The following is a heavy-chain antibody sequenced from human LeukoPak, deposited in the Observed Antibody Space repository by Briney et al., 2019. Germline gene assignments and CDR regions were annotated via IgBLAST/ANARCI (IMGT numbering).Heavy chain of an antibody. CDR3: ASVTDARYYYYYMDV. J-gene: IGHJ6*03. Sequence: GASVKVSCKASGGTFSSYAISWVRQAPGQGLEWMGGIIPIFGTANYAQKFQGRVTITADKSTSTAYMELSSLRSEDTAVYYCASVTDARYYYYYMDVWGKGTTVTVSS. D-gene: IGHD3-16*01. CDR2: IIPIFGTA. CDR1: GGTFSSYA. V-gene: IGHV1-69*06.